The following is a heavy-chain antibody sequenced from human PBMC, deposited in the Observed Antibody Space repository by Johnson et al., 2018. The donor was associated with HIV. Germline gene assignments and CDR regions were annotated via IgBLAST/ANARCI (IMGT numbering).Heavy chain of an antibody. Sequence: QVHLVESGGGVVQPERSLRLSCSASGFTFSSYAMHWVRQAPGKGLEWVACISYDGSNKYYADSVKGRFTISRDNAKNTLYLHMKRLRIEDTAVYYCARDVGSGPAFDIWGQGTMVTVSS. CDR1: GFTFSSYA. CDR3: ARDVGSGPAFDI. CDR2: ISYDGSNK. D-gene: IGHD2-15*01. V-gene: IGHV3-30*04. J-gene: IGHJ3*02.